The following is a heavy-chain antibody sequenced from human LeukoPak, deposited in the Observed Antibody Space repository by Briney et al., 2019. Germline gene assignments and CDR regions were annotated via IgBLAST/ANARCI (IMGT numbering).Heavy chain of an antibody. CDR3: ARVGGTTTYYYYGMDV. Sequence: ASVKVSCKASGGTFSSYAISWVRQAPGQGLEWMGIINPSGGSTSYAQKFQGRVTMTRDTSTSTVYMELSSLRSEDTAVYYCARVGGTTTYYYYGMDVWGQGTTVTVSS. V-gene: IGHV1-46*01. J-gene: IGHJ6*02. D-gene: IGHD1-26*01. CDR1: GGTFSSYA. CDR2: INPSGGST.